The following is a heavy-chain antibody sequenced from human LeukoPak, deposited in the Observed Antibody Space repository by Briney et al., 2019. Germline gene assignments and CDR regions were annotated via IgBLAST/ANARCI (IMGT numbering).Heavy chain of an antibody. CDR2: IQSDGGNE. D-gene: IGHD3-10*01. CDR1: GFSFSTSG. Sequence: GGSLRLSRAASGFSFSTSGMHWIRQAPGKGLEWVAFIQSDGGNEYYADSVKGRFTISRDNSKNTVHLQMNSLRAEDTAMYYCASAHYDFYYMDVWAKGTTVTVSS. CDR3: ASAHYDFYYMDV. V-gene: IGHV3-30*02. J-gene: IGHJ6*03.